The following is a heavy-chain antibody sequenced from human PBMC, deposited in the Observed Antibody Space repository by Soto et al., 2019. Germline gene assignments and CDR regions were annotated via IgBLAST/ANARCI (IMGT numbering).Heavy chain of an antibody. D-gene: IGHD3-22*01. J-gene: IGHJ3*02. Sequence: QVQLVESGGGVVQPGRSLKLSCAASGFTFTAYSVHWVRQAPGKGLEWVAVILNDGSNKYYADSVKGRFTISRDNSKNTLYLQMNSLRPEDAAVYYCVRDRSPYDNSDGAFDIWGQGTMVTVSS. CDR3: VRDRSPYDNSDGAFDI. CDR2: ILNDGSNK. CDR1: GFTFTAYS. V-gene: IGHV3-30-3*01.